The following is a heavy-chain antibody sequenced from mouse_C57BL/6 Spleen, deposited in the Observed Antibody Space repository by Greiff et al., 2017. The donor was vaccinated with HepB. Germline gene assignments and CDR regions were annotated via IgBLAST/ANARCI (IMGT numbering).Heavy chain of an antibody. Sequence: QVHVKQSGAELVKPGASVKLSCKASGYTFTSYWMHWVKQRPGQGLEWIGMIHPNSGSTNYNEKFKSKATLTVDKSSSTAYMQLSSLTSEDSAVYYCARKDWDGAFDYWGQGTTLTVSS. CDR2: IHPNSGST. D-gene: IGHD4-1*01. CDR3: ARKDWDGAFDY. V-gene: IGHV1-64*01. J-gene: IGHJ2*01. CDR1: GYTFTSYW.